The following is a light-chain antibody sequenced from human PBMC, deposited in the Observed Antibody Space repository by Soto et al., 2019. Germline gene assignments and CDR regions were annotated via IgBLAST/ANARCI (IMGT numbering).Light chain of an antibody. Sequence: EGVLAQYPGTLSLSPGERATLSCRASQSVTSPFLAWYQQKPGQPPRLLIYSTSGRATGIPDRFSGSGSGTDFTLTISSLEPEDSAVYYCQQYGSSPRTFGQGTKVDIK. CDR2: STS. J-gene: IGKJ1*01. V-gene: IGKV3-20*01. CDR3: QQYGSSPRT. CDR1: QSVTSPF.